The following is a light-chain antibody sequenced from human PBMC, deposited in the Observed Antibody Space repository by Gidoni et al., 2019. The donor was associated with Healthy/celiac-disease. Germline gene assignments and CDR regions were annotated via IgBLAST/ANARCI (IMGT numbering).Light chain of an antibody. CDR2: QDS. V-gene: IGLV3-1*01. J-gene: IGLJ2*01. CDR1: KLGDKY. CDR3: QAWDSSTVV. Sequence: SYELTQPPSVSVYPGQTASITCSGDKLGDKYACWYQQKPGQSPVLVIYQDSKRPSGIPERFSGSNSGNTATLTISGTQAMDAADYYCQAWDSSTVVFGGGTKLTVX.